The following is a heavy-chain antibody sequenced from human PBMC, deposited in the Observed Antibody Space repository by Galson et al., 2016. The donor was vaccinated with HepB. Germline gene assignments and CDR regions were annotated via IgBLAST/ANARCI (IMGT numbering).Heavy chain of an antibody. J-gene: IGHJ3*02. V-gene: IGHV3-23*01. CDR2: ISPSGDTI. CDR1: GFTFSSHA. Sequence: SLRLSCAASGFTFSSHAMAWVRQAPGKGLEWVTGISPSGDTISYADSVKGRFTISRDNAKNTLNLQMNSLRAEDTALYYCAKEYIGTLPEALDIWGKGTMVTVSS. CDR3: AKEYIGTLPEALDI. D-gene: IGHD1-14*01.